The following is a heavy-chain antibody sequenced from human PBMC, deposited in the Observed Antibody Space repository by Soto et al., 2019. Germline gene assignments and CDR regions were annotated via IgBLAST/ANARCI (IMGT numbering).Heavy chain of an antibody. J-gene: IGHJ6*02. Sequence: ASVKVSCKASGGTFSNYAISWVRQAPGQGLEWMGGIIPLSGTANYAQKFQGRVTITADDSTSTAYMELRSLRSEDTAIYYCASDYAVADTYCYGMDVWGQGTTVTVS. CDR1: GGTFSNYA. CDR2: IIPLSGTA. CDR3: ASDYAVADTYCYGMDV. D-gene: IGHD6-19*01. V-gene: IGHV1-69*13.